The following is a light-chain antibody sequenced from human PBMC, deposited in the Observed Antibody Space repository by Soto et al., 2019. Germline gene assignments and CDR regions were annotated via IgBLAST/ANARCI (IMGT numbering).Light chain of an antibody. J-gene: IGKJ4*01. CDR1: QSVNRK. Sequence: EIVMTQSPATLSVSPGERATLSCRASQSVNRKLAWYQQKPGQAPRLLIYAASTRDTGIPARFSGSGSGTEFTLTISSLQSEDFAVYYCQQYYNWPLTFGGGTKVEIK. CDR3: QQYYNWPLT. CDR2: AAS. V-gene: IGKV3-15*01.